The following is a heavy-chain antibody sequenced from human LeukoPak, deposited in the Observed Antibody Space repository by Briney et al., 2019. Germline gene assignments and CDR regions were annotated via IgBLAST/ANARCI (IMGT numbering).Heavy chain of an antibody. CDR1: GASIISYY. J-gene: IGHJ5*02. D-gene: IGHD6-13*01. V-gene: IGHV4-59*08. Sequence: SETLSLTCTVSGASIISYYWNWIRQPPGKGLEWIGYIYYSGGTNYNPSLKSRVTISVDTSKNQFSLKLSSVTAADTAVYYCARHSSSWPSGGFDPWGQGTLVTVSS. CDR3: ARHSSSWPSGGFDP. CDR2: IYYSGGT.